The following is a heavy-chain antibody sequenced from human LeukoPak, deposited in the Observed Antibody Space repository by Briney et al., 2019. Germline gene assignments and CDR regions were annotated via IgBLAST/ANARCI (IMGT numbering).Heavy chain of an antibody. V-gene: IGHV3-7*01. J-gene: IGHJ4*02. CDR2: IRQDGSEK. Sequence: GGSLRLSCVASGFTFSSYWMTWVRQAPGKELEWVANIRQDGSEKYYVDSVKGRFTVSRDNAKNSVYLQMNSLRAEDTAVYYCARGGRSAVAGTSPYWGQGTLVTVSS. D-gene: IGHD6-19*01. CDR3: ARGGRSAVAGTSPY. CDR1: GFTFSSYW.